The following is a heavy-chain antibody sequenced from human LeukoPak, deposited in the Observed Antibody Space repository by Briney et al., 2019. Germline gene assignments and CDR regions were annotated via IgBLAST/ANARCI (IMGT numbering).Heavy chain of an antibody. Sequence: SVKVSCKASGGTFSSYAISWVRQAPGQGLEWMGRIIPILGIANYAQKFQGRVTITADKSTSTAYMELSSLRSEDTAVYYCARFRVWFGELYHYGMDVWGQGTTVTVSS. CDR1: GGTFSSYA. CDR3: ARFRVWFGELYHYGMDV. CDR2: IIPILGIA. J-gene: IGHJ6*02. V-gene: IGHV1-69*04. D-gene: IGHD3-10*01.